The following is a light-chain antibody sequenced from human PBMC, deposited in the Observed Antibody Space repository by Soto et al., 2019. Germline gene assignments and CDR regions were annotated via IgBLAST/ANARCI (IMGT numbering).Light chain of an antibody. Sequence: QSALTQPASVSGSPGQSITISCTGTSSDVGGYNYVSWYQHHPGKAPKLMIYEVSNRPSGVSNRFSGSRSGNTASLTISGLQAEDEAEYYCNSYTSSSTVVFGTGTKLTVL. CDR3: NSYTSSSTVV. CDR1: SSDVGGYNY. CDR2: EVS. J-gene: IGLJ1*01. V-gene: IGLV2-14*01.